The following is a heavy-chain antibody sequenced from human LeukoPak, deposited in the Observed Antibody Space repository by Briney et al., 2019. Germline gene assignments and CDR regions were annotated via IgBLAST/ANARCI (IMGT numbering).Heavy chain of an antibody. CDR2: ISGSGGST. CDR3: AKGYSGYDYFDY. V-gene: IGHV3-23*01. D-gene: IGHD5-12*01. J-gene: IGHJ4*02. Sequence: GGSLRLSCAASGFTFSSYAMSWVRQAPGKGLEWVSAISGSGGSTYYADSVKGRSTISRDNSKNTLYLQMNSLRAEDTAVYHCAKGYSGYDYFDYWGQGTLVTVSS. CDR1: GFTFSSYA.